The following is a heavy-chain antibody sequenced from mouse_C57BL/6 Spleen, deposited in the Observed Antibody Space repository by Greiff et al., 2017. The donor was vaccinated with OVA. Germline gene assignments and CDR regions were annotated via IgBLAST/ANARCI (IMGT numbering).Heavy chain of an antibody. CDR2: IYPRDGST. V-gene: IGHV1-85*01. D-gene: IGHD1-1*01. CDR1: GYTFTSYD. CDR3: AREGVTTVVDY. Sequence: QVQLQQSGPELVKPGASVKLSCKASGYTFTSYDINWVKQRPGQGLEWIGWIYPRDGSTKYNEKFKGKATLTVDTYSSTAYMELHSLNSENSAVYFCAREGVTTVVDYWGQGTTLTVSS. J-gene: IGHJ2*01.